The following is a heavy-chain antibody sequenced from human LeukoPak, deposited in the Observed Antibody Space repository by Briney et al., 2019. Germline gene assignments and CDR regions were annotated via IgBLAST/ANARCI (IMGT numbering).Heavy chain of an antibody. V-gene: IGHV3-48*02. CDR1: GFTFSSYS. CDR3: ASIPLDYGSGSYEGFDY. J-gene: IGHJ4*02. CDR2: ISSSSSTI. Sequence: GGSLRLSCAASGFTFSSYSMTWVRQAPGKGLEWVSYISSSSSTIYYADSVKGRFTISRDNAKNSLYLQMNSLRDEDTAVYYCASIPLDYGSGSYEGFDYWGQGTLVTVSS. D-gene: IGHD3-10*01.